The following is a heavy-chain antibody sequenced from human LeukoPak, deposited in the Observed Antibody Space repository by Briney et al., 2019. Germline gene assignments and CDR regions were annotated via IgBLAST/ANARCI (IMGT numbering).Heavy chain of an antibody. CDR1: GYTFTGYY. Sequence: ASVKVSCKASGYTFTGYYMHWVRQAPGQGLEWMGWINPNSGGTNYAQKFQGWVTITADESTSTAYMELSSLRSEDTAVYYCARDRPRFVTPNWFDPWGQGTLVTVSS. CDR2: INPNSGGT. V-gene: IGHV1-2*04. D-gene: IGHD4-23*01. CDR3: ARDRPRFVTPNWFDP. J-gene: IGHJ5*02.